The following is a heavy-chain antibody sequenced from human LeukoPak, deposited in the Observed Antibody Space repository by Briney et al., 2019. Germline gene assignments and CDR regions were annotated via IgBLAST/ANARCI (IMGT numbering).Heavy chain of an antibody. CDR2: ISDSGSA. D-gene: IGHD4-17*01. Sequence: PSETLSLTCAVFGGSFSGYSWTWIRQPPGKGLEWIGKISDSGSANYNPSLKSRVTISVHASGNKFSLELSSATAADTAVYDCARGRTGENTYVGGYYYMDVWGKGTTVIVSS. CDR3: ARGRTGENTYVGGYYYMDV. V-gene: IGHV4-34*01. CDR1: GGSFSGYS. J-gene: IGHJ6*03.